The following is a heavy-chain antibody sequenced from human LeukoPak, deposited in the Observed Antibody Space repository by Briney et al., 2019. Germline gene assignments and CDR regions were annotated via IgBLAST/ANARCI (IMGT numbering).Heavy chain of an antibody. V-gene: IGHV3-21*01. D-gene: IGHD2-2*01. CDR3: ARWFFGDIVVVPAAFDY. J-gene: IGHJ4*02. Sequence: GGSLRLSCAASGFTFSSYSMNWVRQAPGKGLEWVSSISSSSSYIYYADSVKGRFTISRDNAKNSLYLQMNSLRAEDTAVYYCARWFFGDIVVVPAAFDYWGQGTLVTVSS. CDR2: ISSSSSYI. CDR1: GFTFSSYS.